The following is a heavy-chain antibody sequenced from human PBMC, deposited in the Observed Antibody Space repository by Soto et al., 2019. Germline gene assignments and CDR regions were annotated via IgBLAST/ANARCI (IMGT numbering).Heavy chain of an antibody. D-gene: IGHD6-13*01. Sequence: QVQLVQSGGELKKPGASVKVSCKASGYTFTNYAISWVRQAPGRGLEWRGWVNTYNGNPNYAQIFQGRVTMTTDTSTGTAYMELRSLKSADSAIYYCARDSQYSTSWQRFDSWGQGTLVTVSS. CDR3: ARDSQYSTSWQRFDS. J-gene: IGHJ4*02. V-gene: IGHV1-18*01. CDR1: GYTFTNYA. CDR2: VNTYNGNP.